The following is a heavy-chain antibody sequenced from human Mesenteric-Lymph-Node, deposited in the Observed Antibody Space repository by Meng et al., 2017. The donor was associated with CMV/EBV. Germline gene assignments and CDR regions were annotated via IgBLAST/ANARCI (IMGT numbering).Heavy chain of an antibody. J-gene: IGHJ4*02. CDR3: ARSISRSHTNFDS. D-gene: IGHD3-3*02. Sequence: ASGFTLSSHDMSWLRQAPGKGPELVSAISGSGSTIFYADSVKGRFTISRDISRNTLYLQMNSLRAEDTAVYYCARSISRSHTNFDSWGQGTLVTVSS. CDR1: GFTLSSHD. CDR2: ISGSGSTI. V-gene: IGHV3-23*01.